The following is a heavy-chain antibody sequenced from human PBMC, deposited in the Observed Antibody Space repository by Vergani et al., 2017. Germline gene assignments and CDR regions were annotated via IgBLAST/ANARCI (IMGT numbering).Heavy chain of an antibody. CDR3: ARVPRLGIAVAGTFERSANRFDY. Sequence: QVQLQQWGAGLLKPSETLSLTCAVYGGSFSGYYWSWIRQPPGKGLEWIGESNHSGSTNYNPSLKSRVTISVDTSKNQFSLKLSSVTAADTAVYYCARVPRLGIAVAGTFERSANRFDYWGQGTLVTVSS. V-gene: IGHV4-34*01. J-gene: IGHJ4*02. D-gene: IGHD6-19*01. CDR2: SNHSGST. CDR1: GGSFSGYY.